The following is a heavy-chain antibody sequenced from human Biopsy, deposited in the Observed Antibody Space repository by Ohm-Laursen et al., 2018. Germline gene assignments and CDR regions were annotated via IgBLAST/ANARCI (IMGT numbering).Heavy chain of an antibody. CDR1: GYTFPSYG. CDR3: AREEDNSGYDYYGMDV. J-gene: IGHJ6*02. Sequence: SSVKVSCKVSGYTFPSYGISWVRQAPGQGLEWMGWISAYNGNRNYAQKFQGRVTMTTDTSTSTAYMELRSLRSDDTAVYFCAREEDNSGYDYYGMDVWGQGTTVTVSS. V-gene: IGHV1-18*01. D-gene: IGHD3-22*01. CDR2: ISAYNGNR.